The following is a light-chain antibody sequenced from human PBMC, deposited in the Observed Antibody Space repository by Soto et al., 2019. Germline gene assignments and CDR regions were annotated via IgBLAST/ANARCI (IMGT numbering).Light chain of an antibody. V-gene: IGKV1-39*01. Sequence: DIQMTQSPSSLSASEGDSLTITCRASQTISTYLNWYQQKPGKAPRLLIYGAYSLHSGVPSRFSCSGSGTDFTLTISSLQPEDFATYYCQQSYSPVLTFGPGTRVDIK. CDR1: QTISTY. CDR3: QQSYSPVLT. J-gene: IGKJ3*01. CDR2: GAY.